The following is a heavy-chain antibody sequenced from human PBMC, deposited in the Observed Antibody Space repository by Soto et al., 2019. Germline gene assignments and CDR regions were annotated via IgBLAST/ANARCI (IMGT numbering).Heavy chain of an antibody. CDR1: GFNFNTYS. V-gene: IGHV3-21*02. CDR2: ISTSGGYK. CDR3: AGERSALPGARDAMYV. D-gene: IGHD1-26*01. Sequence: EVRLVESGGGLAKPGGSLRVSCAASGFNFNTYSMNWVRQAPGKGLEWVSFISTSGGYKYYADSVRGRFTISRDNAKKSVYLEMNSLTADDTAVYYCAGERSALPGARDAMYVWGQGTTVTVSS. J-gene: IGHJ6*02.